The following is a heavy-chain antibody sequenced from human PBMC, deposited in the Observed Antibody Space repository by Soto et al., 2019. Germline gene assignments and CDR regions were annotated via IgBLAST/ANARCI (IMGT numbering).Heavy chain of an antibody. D-gene: IGHD3-3*01. CDR3: ARDTFEVVIIGFRYYGMDV. CDR2: IIPIFGTA. V-gene: IGHV1-69*13. Sequence: GASVKVSCKASGGTFSSYAISWVRQAPGQGLEWMGGIIPIFGTANYAQKFQGRVTITADESTSTAYMELSSLRSEDTAVYYCARDTFEVVIIGFRYYGMDVWGQGTTVTVSS. J-gene: IGHJ6*02. CDR1: GGTFSSYA.